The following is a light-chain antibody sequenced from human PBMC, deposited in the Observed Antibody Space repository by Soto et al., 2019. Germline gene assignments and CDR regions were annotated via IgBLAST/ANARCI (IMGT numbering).Light chain of an antibody. J-gene: IGKJ1*01. CDR1: ESIRNN. V-gene: IGKV1-39*01. CDR3: QQTYSTPRGA. Sequence: DIQMTQSPSSLSASVGDRVTITCRASESIRNNLNWYQQKPGKAPKLLIYAASTLQSGVPSRFSGGGSGTEFTPTIGSLQPEDFTTYYCQQTYSTPRGAFGQGTKVDIK. CDR2: AAS.